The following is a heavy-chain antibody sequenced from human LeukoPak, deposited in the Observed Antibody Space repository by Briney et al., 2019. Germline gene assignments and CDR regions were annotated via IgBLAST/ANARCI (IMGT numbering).Heavy chain of an antibody. CDR3: ARGESSRWSSPVSTTHFYSTMDV. CDR2: IIPIFGTA. CDR1: GGTFSSYA. J-gene: IGHJ6*02. Sequence: SVKLSCKASGGTFSSYAISWVRQSPGQGLEWMGGIIPIFGTANFAQKFQGRVTITADESTSTAYMELSSLRSEDTAVYYCARGESSRWSSPVSTTHFYSTMDVWGQGTTVTVSS. V-gene: IGHV1-69*13. D-gene: IGHD6-13*01.